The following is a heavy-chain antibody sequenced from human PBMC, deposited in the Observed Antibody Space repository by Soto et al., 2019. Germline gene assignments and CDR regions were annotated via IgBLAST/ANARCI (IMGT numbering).Heavy chain of an antibody. J-gene: IGHJ4*02. D-gene: IGHD3-10*01. V-gene: IGHV3-30*18. CDR3: AKDRHYYGSGSHYYFDY. CDR1: GFTFSSYG. Sequence: PGGSLRLSCAASGFTFSSYGMHWVRQAPGKGLEWVAVISYDGSNKYYADSVKGRFTISRDNSKNTLYLQMSSLRAEDTAVYYCAKDRHYYGSGSHYYFDYWGQGTLVTVSS. CDR2: ISYDGSNK.